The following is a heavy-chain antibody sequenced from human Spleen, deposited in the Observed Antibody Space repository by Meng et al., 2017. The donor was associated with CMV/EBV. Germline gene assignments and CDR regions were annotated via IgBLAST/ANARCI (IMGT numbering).Heavy chain of an antibody. D-gene: IGHD1-7*01. CDR3: ARVATGTTSWFDP. CDR2: INHSGST. Sequence: SETLSLTCAIYGGSFSGSFSGYYWSWIRQSPGKGLEWIGEINHSGSTNYNPSLKTRVTISVDTSKNQFSLRLSSVTAADTAVYYCARVATGTTSWFDPWGQGTLVTVSS. J-gene: IGHJ5*02. V-gene: IGHV4-34*01. CDR1: GGSFSGSFSGYY.